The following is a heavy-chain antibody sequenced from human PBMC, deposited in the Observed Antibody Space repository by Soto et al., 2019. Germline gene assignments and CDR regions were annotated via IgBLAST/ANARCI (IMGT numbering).Heavy chain of an antibody. D-gene: IGHD4-17*01. V-gene: IGHV4-59*01. CDR3: ARGRGNYGYYFDY. J-gene: IGHJ4*02. CDR1: GGSISNYY. CDR2: VYHSGST. Sequence: SETLSLTCTVSGGSISNYYWSWIRQPPGKGLEWIGYVYHSGSTNYNPSLKSRFTISVDTSKKQFSLKLSSVTAADTAVYYCARGRGNYGYYFDYWGQGALVTVSS.